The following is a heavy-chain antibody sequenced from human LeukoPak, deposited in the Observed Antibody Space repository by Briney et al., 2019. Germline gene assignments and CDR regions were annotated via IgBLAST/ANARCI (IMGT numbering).Heavy chain of an antibody. J-gene: IGHJ3*02. CDR3: AKVRDSSGYYSRDAFDI. V-gene: IGHV3-21*04. D-gene: IGHD3-22*01. Sequence: PGGSLRLSCAASGFTFSSYSMNWVRQAPGKGLEWVSSISSSSSYIYYADSVKGRFTISRDNSKNTLYLQMNSMRAEDTAVYYCAKVRDSSGYYSRDAFDIWGQGTMVTVSS. CDR1: GFTFSSYS. CDR2: ISSSSSYI.